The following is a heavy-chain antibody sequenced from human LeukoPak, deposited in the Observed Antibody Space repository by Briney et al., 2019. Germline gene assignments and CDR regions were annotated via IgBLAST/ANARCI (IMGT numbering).Heavy chain of an antibody. CDR3: ARGYSSSWAFDY. CDR1: GYTFIGYY. CDR2: INPNSGGT. D-gene: IGHD6-13*01. J-gene: IGHJ4*02. V-gene: IGHV1-2*02. Sequence: ASVKVSCKASGYTFIGYYMHWVRQAPGQGLEWMGWINPNSGGTNYAQKFQGRVTITRDTSISTAYMELSRLRSDDTAVYYCARGYSSSWAFDYWGQGTLVTVSS.